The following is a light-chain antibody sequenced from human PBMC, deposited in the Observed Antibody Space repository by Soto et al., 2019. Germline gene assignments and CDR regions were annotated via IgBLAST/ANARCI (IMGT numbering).Light chain of an antibody. Sequence: EIVMSQSPATLSVSPGERATLSCRASQTVSTFLAWYQQKRGQAPRLLIYGASNRATGIPARFSGSGSGTDFTLTISSLEPEDFAAYYCQQRSNWPRTFGQGTKVDI. J-gene: IGKJ1*01. CDR3: QQRSNWPRT. CDR1: QTVSTF. V-gene: IGKV3-11*01. CDR2: GAS.